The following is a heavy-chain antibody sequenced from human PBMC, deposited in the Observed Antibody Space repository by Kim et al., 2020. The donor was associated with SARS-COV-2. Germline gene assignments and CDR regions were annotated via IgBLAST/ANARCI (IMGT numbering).Heavy chain of an antibody. CDR3: ARARGSSWYTRMDY. Sequence: FQGRVTITRDTSASTAYMELSSLRSEDTAVYYCARARGSSWYTRMDYWGQGTLVTVSS. V-gene: IGHV1-3*01. J-gene: IGHJ4*02. D-gene: IGHD6-13*01.